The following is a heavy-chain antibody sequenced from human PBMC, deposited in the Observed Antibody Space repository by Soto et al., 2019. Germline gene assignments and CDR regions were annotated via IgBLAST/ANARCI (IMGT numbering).Heavy chain of an antibody. CDR2: IYKSGST. Sequence: QLQLQESGPGLVKPSETLSLTCTVSGDSISTRHYYWAWIRQPPGKGLEWIGSIYKSGSTYYNPSLQIRVSMSVATSKNQFSLKLRSVTAADPAVYFCAGPGYYGDSGYWRSPFDFWGQGTMVTVSS. D-gene: IGHD3-22*01. V-gene: IGHV4-39*01. CDR1: GDSISTRHYY. J-gene: IGHJ3*01. CDR3: AGPGYYGDSGYWRSPFDF.